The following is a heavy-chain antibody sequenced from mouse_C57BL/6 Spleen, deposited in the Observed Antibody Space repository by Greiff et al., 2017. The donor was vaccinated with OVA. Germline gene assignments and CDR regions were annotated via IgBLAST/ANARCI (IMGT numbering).Heavy chain of an antibody. J-gene: IGHJ2*01. Sequence: EVKLVESGGGLVKPGGSLKLSCAASGFTFSSYAMSWVRQTPEKRLAWVATISDGGSYTYYPDNVKGRFTISRDNAKNNLYLQMSHLKSEDTAMYYCARAYGSSSYYFDYWGQGTTLTVSS. CDR2: ISDGGSYT. D-gene: IGHD1-1*01. CDR3: ARAYGSSSYYFDY. CDR1: GFTFSSYA. V-gene: IGHV5-4*03.